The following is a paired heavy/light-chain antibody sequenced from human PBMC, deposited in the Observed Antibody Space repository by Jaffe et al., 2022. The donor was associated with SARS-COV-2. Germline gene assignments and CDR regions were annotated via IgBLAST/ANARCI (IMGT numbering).Light chain of an antibody. CDR3: ISYTKSSTPVV. CDR1: SSDVGGSNY. CDR2: DVT. Sequence: QSALTQPASVSGSPGQSITISCTGTSSDVGGSNYVSWYQQHPGKAPKLMIYDVTYRPSGVSTRFSGSKSGNTASLTISGLRAEDEADYYCISYTKSSTPVVLGGGTKLTVL. V-gene: IGLV2-14*01. J-gene: IGLJ2*01.
Heavy chain of an antibody. CDR1: GYTFTSYW. Sequence: EVQLVQSGAEVKKPGESLRISCKGSGYTFTSYWIGWVRQMPGKGLEWMGMIYPSDSDTTYSPSFQGQVTISADKSTNTAYLQWTSLKASDTAIYYCARVVTSQDHLDYWGQGTLVTVSS. V-gene: IGHV5-51*01. CDR3: ARVVTSQDHLDY. CDR2: IYPSDSDT. D-gene: IGHD2-15*01. J-gene: IGHJ4*02.